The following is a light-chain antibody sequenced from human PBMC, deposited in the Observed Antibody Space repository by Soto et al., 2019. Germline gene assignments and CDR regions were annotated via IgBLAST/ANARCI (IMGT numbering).Light chain of an antibody. CDR2: EVS. J-gene: IGLJ1*01. CDR3: NSHTSSNTRV. Sequence: LTQPASVSGSPGQSITISCTGTSSDVGGYNHVSWYQHHPGKAPKLMIYEVSNRPSGVSNRFSGSKSGNTASLTISGLQADDEADYYCNSHTSSNTRVFGTGTKVTVL. V-gene: IGLV2-14*01. CDR1: SSDVGGYNH.